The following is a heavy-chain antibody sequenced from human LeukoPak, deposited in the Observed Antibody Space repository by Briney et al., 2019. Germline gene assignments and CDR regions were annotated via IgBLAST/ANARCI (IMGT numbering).Heavy chain of an antibody. Sequence: SETLSLTCAVYGGSFSGYYWSWIRQPPGKGLEWIGEINHSGSTNYNPSLKSRVTISVDTSKNQFSLKLSSVTAADTAVYYCARVREITMIVRYFDYWGQGTLVTVSS. V-gene: IGHV4-34*01. J-gene: IGHJ4*02. D-gene: IGHD3-22*01. CDR1: GGSFSGYY. CDR3: ARVREITMIVRYFDY. CDR2: INHSGST.